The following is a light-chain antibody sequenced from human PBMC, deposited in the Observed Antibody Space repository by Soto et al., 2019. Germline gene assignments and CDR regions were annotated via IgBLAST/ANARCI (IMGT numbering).Light chain of an antibody. J-gene: IGKJ5*01. Sequence: EVVLTQSPATLSLSPGERATLSCRASQSVSRYLAWYQQKPGQAPRLIMYDTYNRATGIPAGFSGSGSGTDFTLTISSLEPEDFAVYYCQQRSNWITFGQGTRLEIK. CDR1: QSVSRY. CDR3: QQRSNWIT. V-gene: IGKV3-11*01. CDR2: DTY.